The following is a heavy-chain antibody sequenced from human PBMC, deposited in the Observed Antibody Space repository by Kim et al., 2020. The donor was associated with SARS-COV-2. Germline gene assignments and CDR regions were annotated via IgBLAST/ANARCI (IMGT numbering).Heavy chain of an antibody. V-gene: IGHV3-23*01. CDR1: EFTFSNCA. Sequence: GGSLRLSCAASEFTFSNCAMGWVRQAPGKGLEWVSTITGSGGTTYYADSVRGRFTISRDNSKNTLYLKLNSLRAEDAAVYFCAKDLRGPTAGTWYFDYWGQGTLVTVSS. CDR3: AKDLRGPTAGTWYFDY. D-gene: IGHD6-13*01. CDR2: ITGSGGTT. J-gene: IGHJ4*02.